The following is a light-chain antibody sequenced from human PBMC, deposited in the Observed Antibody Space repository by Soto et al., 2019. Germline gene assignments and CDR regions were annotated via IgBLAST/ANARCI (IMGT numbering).Light chain of an antibody. CDR2: DAS. CDR1: HDISNY. CDR3: QQYKNVPYT. J-gene: IGKJ2*01. Sequence: DIQMTESPSSLSASVGDRVTITCQASHDISNYLHWYQQKPGKAPNLLIYDASNLETRVPSRFRGSGSGTDLAVTSSSLQPEDIAIYVCQQYKNVPYTFGQGTKLEIK. V-gene: IGKV1-33*01.